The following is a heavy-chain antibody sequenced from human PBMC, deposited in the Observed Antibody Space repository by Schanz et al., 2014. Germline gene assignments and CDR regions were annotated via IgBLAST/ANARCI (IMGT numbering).Heavy chain of an antibody. CDR2: IIPVLNIA. CDR3: ARGYGDSPTDF. Sequence: QVQLVQSEAEVKKPGSSVKVSCKASGGTFSSYTISWVRQAPGQGLEWMGKIIPVLNIATYAQRFQGRVTITADRSTSTAYMELSSLRSEDTAVYYCARGYGDSPTDFWGQGTLVTVSS. CDR1: GGTFSSYT. J-gene: IGHJ4*02. V-gene: IGHV1-69*02. D-gene: IGHD4-17*01.